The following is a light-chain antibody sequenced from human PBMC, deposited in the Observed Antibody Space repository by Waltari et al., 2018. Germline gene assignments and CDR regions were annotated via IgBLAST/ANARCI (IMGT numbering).Light chain of an antibody. CDR1: QSVRSS. V-gene: IGKV3D-15*01. Sequence: EVVMTQSPATLAVSPGERATLSCRASQSVRSSLAWYHQKPGQAPRLLLYGASTRATGIPDRFSGSGSGTEFTLTISSLQSEDFAIYYCQQYNNWPPYTFGQGTKLEIK. CDR3: QQYNNWPPYT. J-gene: IGKJ2*01. CDR2: GAS.